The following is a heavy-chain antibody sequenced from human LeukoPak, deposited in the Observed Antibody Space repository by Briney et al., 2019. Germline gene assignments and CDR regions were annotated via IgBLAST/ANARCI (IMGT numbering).Heavy chain of an antibody. CDR2: IYYSGST. CDR1: GVSISSYY. Sequence: SETLSLNCSVSGVSISSYYWSWLRQPPGKGRVGIGYIYYSGSTNYNPSLKSRVTISVDTSNNQFSLKLSSVTAADTAVYYCAREGDYCSGGSCYGYWGQGTLVTVSS. J-gene: IGHJ4*02. CDR3: AREGDYCSGGSCYGY. V-gene: IGHV4-59*12. D-gene: IGHD2-15*01.